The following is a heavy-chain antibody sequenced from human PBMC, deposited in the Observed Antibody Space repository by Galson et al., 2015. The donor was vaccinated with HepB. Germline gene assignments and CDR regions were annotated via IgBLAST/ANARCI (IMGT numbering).Heavy chain of an antibody. CDR2: IYTSGST. Sequence: SETLSLTCTVSGGSISSYYWSWIRQPAGKGLEWIGRIYTSGSTNYNPSLKSRVTMSVDTSKNQFSLKLSSVTAADTAVYYCARVQSGGSYLYYYGMDVWGQGTTVTVSS. CDR1: GGSISSYY. J-gene: IGHJ6*02. V-gene: IGHV4-4*07. CDR3: ARVQSGGSYLYYYGMDV. D-gene: IGHD1-26*01.